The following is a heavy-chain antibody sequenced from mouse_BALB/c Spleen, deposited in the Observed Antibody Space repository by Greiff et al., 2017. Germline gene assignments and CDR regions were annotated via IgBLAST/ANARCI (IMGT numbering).Heavy chain of an antibody. J-gene: IGHJ1*01. Sequence: EVQLQQSGAELVKPGASVKLSCTASGFNIKDTYMHWVKQRPEQGLEWIGRIDPANGNTKYDPKFQGKATITADTSSNTAYLQLSSLTSEDTAVYYCARSNYNGSSYDWYFDVWGAGTTVTVSS. CDR3: ARSNYNGSSYDWYFDV. CDR1: GFNIKDTY. CDR2: IDPANGNT. D-gene: IGHD1-1*01. V-gene: IGHV14-3*02.